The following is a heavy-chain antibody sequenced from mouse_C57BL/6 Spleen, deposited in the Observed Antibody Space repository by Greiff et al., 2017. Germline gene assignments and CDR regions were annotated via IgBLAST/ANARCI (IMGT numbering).Heavy chain of an antibody. J-gene: IGHJ2*01. D-gene: IGHD3-3*01. CDR2: INPGSGGT. CDR3: ARKGDLDY. V-gene: IGHV1-54*01. Sequence: VQLQESGAELVRPGTSVKVSCKASGYAFTNYLIEWVKQRPGQGLEWIGVINPGSGGTNYNEKFKGKATLTADKSSSTAYMQLSSLTSEDSAVYFCARKGDLDYWGQGTTLTVSS. CDR1: GYAFTNYL.